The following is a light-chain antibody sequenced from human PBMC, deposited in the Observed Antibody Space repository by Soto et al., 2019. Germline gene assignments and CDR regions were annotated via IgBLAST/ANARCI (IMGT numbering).Light chain of an antibody. CDR1: SSNIGNNA. CDR3: AAWDDSLNGVV. V-gene: IGLV1-36*01. CDR2: YDD. Sequence: QSVLTQPPSVSEAPRQRVTISCSGSSSNIGNNAVNWYQQLPGKAPKLLIYYDDLLPSGVSDRFSGSKSGTSASLAISGLQSEVEAVFSCAAWDDSLNGVVFGGGTQLTVL. J-gene: IGLJ2*01.